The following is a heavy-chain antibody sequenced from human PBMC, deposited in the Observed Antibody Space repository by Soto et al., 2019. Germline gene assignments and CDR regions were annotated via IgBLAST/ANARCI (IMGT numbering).Heavy chain of an antibody. CDR2: INHSGDT. D-gene: IGHD4-4*01. CDR3: AQRTLTNWFDP. CDR1: GGSFSDFY. V-gene: IGHV4-34*01. J-gene: IGHJ5*02. Sequence: SETLSLTCAVYGGSFSDFYWNWIRQSPGKGLEWIGEINHSGDTNYNPSLKSRVTISVDASKNQFSLQLNSVTATDTAVYYCAQRTLTNWFDPWGQGTPVTVSS.